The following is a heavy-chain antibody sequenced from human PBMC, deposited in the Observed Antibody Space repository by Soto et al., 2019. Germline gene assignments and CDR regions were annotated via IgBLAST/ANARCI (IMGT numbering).Heavy chain of an antibody. CDR3: ARGGTAEADF. D-gene: IGHD2-21*02. V-gene: IGHV1-18*01. CDR1: GYTFTGYG. J-gene: IGHJ4*02. Sequence: QAQLVQSGAEVKEPGASVKVSCKASGYTFTGYGITWVRQAPGQGLEWMGWASPLSATTNYAPKFKGRVTMTTDTSTNMVYMELRSLRSDDTAVYYCARGGTAEADFWGQGTLVTVSS. CDR2: ASPLSATT.